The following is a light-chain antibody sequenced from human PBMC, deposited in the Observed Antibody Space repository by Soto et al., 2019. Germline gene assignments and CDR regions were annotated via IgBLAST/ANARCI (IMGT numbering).Light chain of an antibody. Sequence: EIVLTQSPATLSLSPGEGATLSCRASQSISRSLVWYQQKPGQAPRLLIYEASNRATDIPARFSGSGSGTDFTLTICSLEPEDSAVYYCQHRTNWLTFGGGTKVEIK. V-gene: IGKV3-11*01. CDR3: QHRTNWLT. CDR1: QSISRS. J-gene: IGKJ4*01. CDR2: EAS.